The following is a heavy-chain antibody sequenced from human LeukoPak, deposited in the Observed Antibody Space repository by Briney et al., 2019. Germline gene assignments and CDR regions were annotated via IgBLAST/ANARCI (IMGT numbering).Heavy chain of an antibody. V-gene: IGHV3-30-3*01. Sequence: PGGSLRLSCAASGFTFSNYAMHWVRQAPGKGLEWVAVISYDGSNKYYADSVKGRFTISRDNAKKSVYLQMNGLRAEDTAVYYCATYSGYDRIFDYWGQGTLVTVSS. CDR3: ATYSGYDRIFDY. CDR1: GFTFSNYA. J-gene: IGHJ4*02. D-gene: IGHD5-12*01. CDR2: ISYDGSNK.